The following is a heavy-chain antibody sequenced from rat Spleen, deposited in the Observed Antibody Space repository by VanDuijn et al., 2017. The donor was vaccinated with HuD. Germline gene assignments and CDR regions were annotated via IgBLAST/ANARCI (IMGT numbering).Heavy chain of an antibody. CDR1: GFSLTSYN. D-gene: IGHD5-1*01. J-gene: IGHJ2*01. CDR3: ARSWELGFDY. V-gene: IGHV2-41*01. Sequence: QVQLKESGPGLVQPSQTLSLTCTVAGFSLTSYNVHWVRQPPGKGLEWMGVIWNTGGTRYNSALKSRLSISKDTSKSQVFLKMNSLQTEDTATYYCARSWELGFDYWGQGVMVTVSS. CDR2: IWNTGGT.